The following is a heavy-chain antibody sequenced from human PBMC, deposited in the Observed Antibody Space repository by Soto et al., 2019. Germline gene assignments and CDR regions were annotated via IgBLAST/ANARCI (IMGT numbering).Heavy chain of an antibody. CDR3: ARDRGGYERIDY. Sequence: SETLSLTCTVSGGSISSGDSYWSWIRQPPGEGLEWIGYIYYSGSTYYNPSLKSRVTISVDTSKNQFSLKLSSVTAADTAVYYCARDRGGYERIDYWGQGTLVTVSS. CDR1: GGSISSGDSY. V-gene: IGHV4-30-4*01. D-gene: IGHD5-12*01. CDR2: IYYSGST. J-gene: IGHJ4*02.